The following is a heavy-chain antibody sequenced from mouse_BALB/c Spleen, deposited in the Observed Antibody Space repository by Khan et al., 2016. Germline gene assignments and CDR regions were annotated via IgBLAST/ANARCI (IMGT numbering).Heavy chain of an antibody. CDR3: ARDPPFDY. Sequence: EVQLQESGPDLVKPSQSLSLTCTVTGYSITSGYSWHWIRHFPGNKLEWMGHIPYSGSTNYNPYLKRRISITRDTSKHQFFLQLNSVTTEDTATDYCARDPPFDYWGQGTTLTVSS. J-gene: IGHJ2*01. CDR1: GYSITSGYS. V-gene: IGHV3-1*02. CDR2: IPYSGST.